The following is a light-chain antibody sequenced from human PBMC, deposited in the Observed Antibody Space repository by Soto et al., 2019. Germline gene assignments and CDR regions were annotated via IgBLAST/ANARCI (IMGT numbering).Light chain of an antibody. Sequence: TQPPATLYLYPVERATLSCRASQSVSSNLAWYQQKPGQAPRLLIYGASTRATGIPARFSGSRSGTDFSLSIISLQSEDFAIYYCLQYNILPPFGQGTKV. CDR3: LQYNILPP. J-gene: IGKJ1*01. CDR2: GAS. V-gene: IGKV3-15*01. CDR1: QSVSSN.